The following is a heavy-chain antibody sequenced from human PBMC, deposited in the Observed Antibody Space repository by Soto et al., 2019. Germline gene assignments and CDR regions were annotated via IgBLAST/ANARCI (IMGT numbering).Heavy chain of an antibody. J-gene: IGHJ6*02. D-gene: IGHD3-3*01. CDR2: ISAYNGDT. Sequence: ASVKVSCKASGYTFTNYGITWVRQAPGQGLEWMGWISAYNGDTHYTQRLQGRVTMTTDTSTSTAYMELRGLRSDDTAVYYCTRGAGASDSYYDFWSGYALRKYGMDVWGQGTTVTVSS. CDR1: GYTFTNYG. CDR3: TRGAGASDSYYDFWSGYALRKYGMDV. V-gene: IGHV1-18*01.